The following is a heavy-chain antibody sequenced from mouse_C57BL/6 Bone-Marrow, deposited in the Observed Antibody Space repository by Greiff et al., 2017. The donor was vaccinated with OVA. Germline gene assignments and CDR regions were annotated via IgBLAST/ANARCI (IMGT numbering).Heavy chain of an antibody. Sequence: QVQLQQSGAELVKPGASVKISCKASGYAFSSYWMNWVKQRPGKGLEWIGQIYPGDGDTNYNGKFKGKATLTADKSSSTAYMQLSSLTSEDSAVYFCARVLKDYYAMDYWGQGTSVTVSS. CDR2: IYPGDGDT. CDR1: GYAFSSYW. V-gene: IGHV1-80*01. CDR3: ARVLKDYYAMDY. J-gene: IGHJ4*01.